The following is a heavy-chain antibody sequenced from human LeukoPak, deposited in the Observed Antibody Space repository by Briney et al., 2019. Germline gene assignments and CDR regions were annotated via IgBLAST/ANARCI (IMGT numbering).Heavy chain of an antibody. V-gene: IGHV4-61*02. CDR2: IYTSGST. CDR1: GGSISSGSYY. CDR3: ARYSSGWYGGGYYYYGMDV. D-gene: IGHD6-19*01. Sequence: SETLSLTCTVSGGSISSGSYYWGWSRQPAGEGLEWIVRIYTSGSTNNNPSLKSRVTISVDTSKNQFSLKLSSVTAADTAVYYCARYSSGWYGGGYYYYGMDVWGQGTTVTVSS. J-gene: IGHJ6*02.